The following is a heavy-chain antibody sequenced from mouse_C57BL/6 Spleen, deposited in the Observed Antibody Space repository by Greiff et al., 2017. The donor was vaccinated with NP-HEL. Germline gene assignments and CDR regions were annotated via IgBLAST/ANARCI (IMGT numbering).Heavy chain of an antibody. Sequence: VQLQQPGAELVRPGSSVKLSCKASGYTFTSYWMDWVKQRPGQGLEWIGNIYPSDSETHYNQKFKDKATLTVDKSSSTAYMQLSSLTSEDSAVYYCARGGPLVPFAYWGQGTLVTVSA. CDR3: ARGGPLVPFAY. J-gene: IGHJ3*01. CDR1: GYTFTSYW. CDR2: IYPSDSET. V-gene: IGHV1-61*01. D-gene: IGHD6-1*01.